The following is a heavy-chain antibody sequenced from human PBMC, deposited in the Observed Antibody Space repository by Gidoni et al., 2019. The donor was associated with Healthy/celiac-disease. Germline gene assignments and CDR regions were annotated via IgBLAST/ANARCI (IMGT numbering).Heavy chain of an antibody. V-gene: IGHV1-18*01. D-gene: IGHD6-6*01. CDR1: GYTFTSYG. Sequence: QVQLVQSGAEVKKPGASVKVSCKASGYTFTSYGISWVRQAPGQGLEWMGWISAYNGNTNYAQKLQGRVTMTTDTSTSTAYMELRSLRSDDTAVYYCARDDGGIAARPTSASRAMDVWGKGTTVTVSS. J-gene: IGHJ6*03. CDR3: ARDDGGIAARPTSASRAMDV. CDR2: ISAYNGNT.